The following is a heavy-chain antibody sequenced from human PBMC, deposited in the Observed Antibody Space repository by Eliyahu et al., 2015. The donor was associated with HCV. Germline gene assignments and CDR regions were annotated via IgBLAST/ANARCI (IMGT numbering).Heavy chain of an antibody. J-gene: IGHJ6*03. V-gene: IGHV3-15*01. CDR2: IKSKTDGGRT. Sequence: EVQLVESGGGLVKPSGSLRLSCAASGFTFSKAWMSWVRQAPGKGLELIGRIKSKTDGGRTXYAAPVKGRFTISRDDSKSTLYLQMNSLKTEDTAVYYCTTGAPGGFDYYLDVWGQGTTVTVSS. D-gene: IGHD3-10*01. CDR3: TTGAPGGFDYYLDV. CDR1: GFTFSKAW.